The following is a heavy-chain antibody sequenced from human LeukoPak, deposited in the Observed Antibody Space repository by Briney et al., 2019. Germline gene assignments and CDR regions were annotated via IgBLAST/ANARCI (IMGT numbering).Heavy chain of an antibody. CDR3: ARDSTLRELLPYNWFDP. Sequence: SQTLSLTCTVSGGSISSGSYYWSWIRQPAGKGLEWIGRIYTSGSTNYNPSLKSRVTISVDTSKNQFSLKLSSVTAADTAVYYCARDSTLRELLPYNWFDPWGQGTLVTVSS. D-gene: IGHD1-26*01. CDR2: IYTSGST. V-gene: IGHV4-61*02. J-gene: IGHJ5*02. CDR1: GGSISSGSYY.